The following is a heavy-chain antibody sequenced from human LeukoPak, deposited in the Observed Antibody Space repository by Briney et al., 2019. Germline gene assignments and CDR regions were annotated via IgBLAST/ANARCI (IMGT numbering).Heavy chain of an antibody. CDR1: GGTFSSYA. Sequence: SVKVSCKASGGTFSSYAISWVRQAPGHGLEWMGGIIPIFGTANYAQKFQGRVTITADESTSTAYMELSSLRSEDTAVYYCARKYCSGGSCQINNWFDPWGQGTLVTVSS. V-gene: IGHV1-69*13. D-gene: IGHD2-15*01. CDR2: IIPIFGTA. CDR3: ARKYCSGGSCQINNWFDP. J-gene: IGHJ5*02.